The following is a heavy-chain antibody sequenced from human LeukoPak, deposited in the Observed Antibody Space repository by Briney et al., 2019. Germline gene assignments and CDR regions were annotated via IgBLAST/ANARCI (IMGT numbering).Heavy chain of an antibody. Sequence: SETLSLACTVSGGSISSYYWSWIRQPPGKGLEWIGYIYYSGSTNYNPSLKSRVTISVDTSKNQFSLKLSSVTAADTAVYYCARDPRFYYGMDVWAKGPRSPSP. V-gene: IGHV4-59*01. J-gene: IGHJ6*02. CDR2: IYYSGST. D-gene: IGHD3-16*01. CDR1: GGSISSYY. CDR3: ARDPRFYYGMDV.